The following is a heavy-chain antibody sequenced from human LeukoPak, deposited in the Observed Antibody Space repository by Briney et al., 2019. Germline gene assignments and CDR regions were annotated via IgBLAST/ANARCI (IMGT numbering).Heavy chain of an antibody. J-gene: IGHJ4*02. V-gene: IGHV1-18*01. D-gene: IGHD6-19*01. CDR2: ISAYNGNT. CDR1: GYTFTSYG. Sequence: ASVKVSCKASGYTFTSYGISWVRQAPGQGFEWMGWISAYNGNTNYAQKFQGRVTMTRDTSISTAYMELSRLRSDDTAVYYCARARAVAGTYVYWGQGTLVTVSS. CDR3: ARARAVAGTYVY.